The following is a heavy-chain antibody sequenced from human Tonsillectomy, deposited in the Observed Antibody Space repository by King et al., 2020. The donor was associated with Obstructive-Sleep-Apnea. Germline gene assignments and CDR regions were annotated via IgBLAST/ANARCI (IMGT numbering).Heavy chain of an antibody. CDR1: GYIFTSYD. CDR2: MNPNSGNT. J-gene: IGHJ5*02. CDR3: ARGRRYNWFDP. V-gene: IGHV1-8*01. D-gene: IGHD3-9*01. Sequence: VQLVESGAEVKKPGASVKVSCKATGYIFTSYDINLVRQATGQGLEWMGWMNPNSGNTGYARKFQGRVTMTRNTSISTAYMELSNLTSEDTAVYYCARGRRYNWFDPWGQGTLVTVSS.